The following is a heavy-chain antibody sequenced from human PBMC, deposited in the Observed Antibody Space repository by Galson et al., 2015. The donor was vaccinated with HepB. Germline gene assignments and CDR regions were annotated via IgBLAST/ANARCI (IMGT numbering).Heavy chain of an antibody. CDR3: ARHNHEERQQLVLAFDI. CDR1: GGSISSSSYY. J-gene: IGHJ3*02. V-gene: IGHV4-39*01. Sequence: SETLSLTCTVSGGSISSSSYYWGWIRQPPGKGLEWIGSIYYSGSTYYNPSLKSRVTISVDTSKNQFSLKLSSVTAADTAVYYCARHNHEERQQLVLAFDIWGQGTMVTVSS. D-gene: IGHD6-13*01. CDR2: IYYSGST.